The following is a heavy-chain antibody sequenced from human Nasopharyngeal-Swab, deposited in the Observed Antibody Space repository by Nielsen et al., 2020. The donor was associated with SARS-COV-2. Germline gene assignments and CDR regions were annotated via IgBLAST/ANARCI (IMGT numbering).Heavy chain of an antibody. CDR1: GYTLTQLS. J-gene: IGHJ6*02. Sequence: SVTVSCTVSGYTLTQLSMHFVRQAPGKGLEWMGGFDPEDGETIYAQKFQGRVTMTEDTSTDTAYMELSSLRSEDTAVYYCATALTIFGADHYYYYDGMDVWGQGTTVTVSS. CDR2: FDPEDGET. V-gene: IGHV1-24*01. D-gene: IGHD3-3*01. CDR3: ATALTIFGADHYYYYDGMDV.